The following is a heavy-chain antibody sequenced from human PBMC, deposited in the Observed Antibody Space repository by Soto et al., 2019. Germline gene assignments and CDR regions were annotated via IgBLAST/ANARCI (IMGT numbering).Heavy chain of an antibody. CDR2: ISGSGGST. V-gene: IGHV3-23*01. J-gene: IGHJ6*03. CDR3: AKGLRRFGELSIVGYYYYIDV. Sequence: GGSLRLSCAASGFTFSSYAMSWVRQAPGKGLEWVSAISGSGGSTYYADSVKGRFTISRDNSKNTLYLQMNSLRAEDTAVYYCAKGLRRFGELSIVGYYYYIDVWGQGTTVTVSS. CDR1: GFTFSSYA. D-gene: IGHD3-10*01.